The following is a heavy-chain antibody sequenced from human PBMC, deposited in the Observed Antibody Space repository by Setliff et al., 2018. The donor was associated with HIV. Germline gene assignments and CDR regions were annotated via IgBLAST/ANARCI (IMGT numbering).Heavy chain of an antibody. CDR1: GGTFSLHY. CDR3: VTGYNSVWYSVF. D-gene: IGHD6-13*01. V-gene: IGHV4-34*08. CDR2: INHSGGT. Sequence: SETLSLTCAVSGGTFSLHYYTWIRQSPLRGLEWIGEINHSGGTRYNPSLKSRVTISVDTSRNRFSLKLSSVTAADTAVYYCVTGYNSVWYSVFWGQGILVTVSS. J-gene: IGHJ4*02.